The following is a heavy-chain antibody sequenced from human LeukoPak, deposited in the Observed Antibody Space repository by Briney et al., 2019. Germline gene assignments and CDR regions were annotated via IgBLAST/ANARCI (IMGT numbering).Heavy chain of an antibody. CDR1: GGSISSSNW. CDR2: IYHSGST. J-gene: IGHJ5*02. CDR3: ASSKHYYGSGNWFDP. V-gene: IGHV4-4*02. D-gene: IGHD3-10*01. Sequence: SETLSLTCAVSGGSISSSNWWSWVRQPPGKGLEWIGEIYHSGSTNYNPSLKSRVTISVDTSKNQFSLKLSSVTAADTAVYYCASSKHYYGSGNWFDPWGQGTLVTVSS.